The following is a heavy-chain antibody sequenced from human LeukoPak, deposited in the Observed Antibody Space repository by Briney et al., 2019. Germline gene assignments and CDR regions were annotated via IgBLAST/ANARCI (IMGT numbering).Heavy chain of an antibody. V-gene: IGHV3-23*01. CDR2: ISGSGGST. J-gene: IGHJ4*02. CDR3: AKTRPLDSSSWSHGDY. D-gene: IGHD6-13*01. Sequence: PGGSLRLSCAASGFTFSSYAMSWVRQAPGKGLEWVSAISGSGGSTYYADSVKGRFTISRDNSKNTLLLQMNSLRAEDTAVYYCAKTRPLDSSSWSHGDYWGQGTLVTVSS. CDR1: GFTFSSYA.